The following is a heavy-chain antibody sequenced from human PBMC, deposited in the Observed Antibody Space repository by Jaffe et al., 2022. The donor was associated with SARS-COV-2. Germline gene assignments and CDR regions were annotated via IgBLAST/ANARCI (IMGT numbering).Heavy chain of an antibody. CDR2: LNHDGTGT. CDR3: VRGPSPSKTMLAVDYFQYFQH. V-gene: IGHV3-74*01. Sequence: EVQLVESGGGLVQPGGSLRLSCAASGFSLSDYWMHWVRQVPEKGLLWVSRLNHDGTGTRYADSVKGRFTFSRDDAKNTLYLQMNSLRAEDSGVYYCVRGPSPSKTMLAVDYFQYFQHWGQGTLVTVSS. J-gene: IGHJ1*01. CDR1: GFSLSDYW. D-gene: IGHD3-16*01.